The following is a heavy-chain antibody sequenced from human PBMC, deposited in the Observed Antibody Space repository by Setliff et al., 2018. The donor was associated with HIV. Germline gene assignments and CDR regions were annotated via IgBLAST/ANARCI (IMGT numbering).Heavy chain of an antibody. Sequence: ASVKVSCKSSGYSFGGYYIHWVRQAPGQGLEWMGVINPACGNSHYAQKFQGRVTVTRDASTITVYMDLSSLRSDDTAVYFCARVYCSIASCYDEYYFDYWGQGTLVTVSS. CDR2: INPACGNS. V-gene: IGHV1-46*01. D-gene: IGHD2-2*01. CDR1: GYSFGGYY. CDR3: ARVYCSIASCYDEYYFDY. J-gene: IGHJ4*02.